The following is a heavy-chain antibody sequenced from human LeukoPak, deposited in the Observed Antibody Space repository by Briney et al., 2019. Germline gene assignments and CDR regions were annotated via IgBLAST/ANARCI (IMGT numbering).Heavy chain of an antibody. CDR3: ARTERTIAVAGLNFDC. J-gene: IGHJ4*02. D-gene: IGHD6-19*01. CDR1: GYTFTGYY. Sequence: ASVKVSRKASGYTFTGYYMHWVRQAPGQGLEWMGWINPNSGGTNYAQKFQGRVTMTRDTSISTAYMELSRLRSDDTAVYYCARTERTIAVAGLNFDCWGQGTLVTVSS. V-gene: IGHV1-2*02. CDR2: INPNSGGT.